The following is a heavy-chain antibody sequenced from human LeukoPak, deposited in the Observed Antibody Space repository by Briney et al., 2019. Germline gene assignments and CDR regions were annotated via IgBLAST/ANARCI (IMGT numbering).Heavy chain of an antibody. CDR3: ARRYSSSWYSYDY. V-gene: IGHV3-23*01. D-gene: IGHD6-13*01. CDR2: ISGSGGST. Sequence: PGGSLRLSCAASGFTFSSYAMSWVRQAPGKGLEWVSVISGSGGSTYYADSVKGRFTLSRDNAKNSLYLQMNSLRAEDTAVYYCARRYSSSWYSYDYWGQGTLVTVSS. CDR1: GFTFSSYA. J-gene: IGHJ4*02.